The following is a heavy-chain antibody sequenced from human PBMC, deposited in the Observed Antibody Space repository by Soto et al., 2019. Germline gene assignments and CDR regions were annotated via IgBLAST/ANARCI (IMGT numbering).Heavy chain of an antibody. CDR3: ASAAAGRVAARFEY. Sequence: EVQILESGGGLVQPGGSLRLSCSASGVDFSSYAMSWVRQAPGKGLDWVSSITDTGDSTYYSDSVKGRFTVSRDNSKNTLFLQMQSLSLEAAAIYVCASAAAGRVAARFEYWGQGSLVTVSS. CDR1: GVDFSSYA. J-gene: IGHJ4*02. CDR2: ITDTGDST. V-gene: IGHV3-23*01. D-gene: IGHD3-10*01.